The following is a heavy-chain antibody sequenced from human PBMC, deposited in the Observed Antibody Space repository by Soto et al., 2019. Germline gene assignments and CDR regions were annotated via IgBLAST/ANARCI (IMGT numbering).Heavy chain of an antibody. J-gene: IGHJ4*02. CDR1: GFTFSIYS. D-gene: IGHD2-8*01. CDR3: VRDEYCTNGVCYFDS. CDR2: ISSSSSYI. Sequence: GGSLRLSCAASGFTFSIYSMNWVRQAPGKGLEWVSSISSSSSYIYYADSVKGRFTISRDNAKNSLYLQLNSLRAEDTAVYYCVRDEYCTNGVCYFDSWGQGTLVTSPQ. V-gene: IGHV3-21*01.